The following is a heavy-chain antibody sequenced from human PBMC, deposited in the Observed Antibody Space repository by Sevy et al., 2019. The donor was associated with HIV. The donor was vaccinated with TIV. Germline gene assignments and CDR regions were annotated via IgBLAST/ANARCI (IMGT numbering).Heavy chain of an antibody. Sequence: GGSLRLSCAASGFTFSSYAMHWVRQAPGKGLEWVAVISYDGSNKYYADSVKGRFTISRDNSKNTLYLQMNSLRAEDTAVYYCARDGYSSGWYEGDDAFDIWGQGTMVTVSS. CDR3: ARDGYSSGWYEGDDAFDI. V-gene: IGHV3-30-3*01. CDR2: ISYDGSNK. CDR1: GFTFSSYA. J-gene: IGHJ3*02. D-gene: IGHD6-19*01.